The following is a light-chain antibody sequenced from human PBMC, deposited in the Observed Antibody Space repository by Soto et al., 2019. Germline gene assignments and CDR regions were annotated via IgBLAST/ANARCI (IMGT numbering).Light chain of an antibody. V-gene: IGKV3-11*01. CDR3: QHRSAWPTAVT. CDR2: DAS. Sequence: DIVLTQSPATLSLSPGERATLSCRASQSVSSYLAWYQQKPGQAPRLLIYDASNRATGIPARFSGSGSGTAFTLPISSLEPEDFAFYNCQHRSAWPTAVTFAQGTRLEIK. CDR1: QSVSSY. J-gene: IGKJ5*01.